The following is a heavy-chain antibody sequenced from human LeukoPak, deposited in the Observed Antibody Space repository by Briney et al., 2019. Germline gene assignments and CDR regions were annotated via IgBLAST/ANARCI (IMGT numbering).Heavy chain of an antibody. V-gene: IGHV3-74*01. D-gene: IGHD3-3*01. Sequence: QPGGSLRLSCAASGFTFSSYWMHWVRQAPGKGLVWVSRINSDGSSTSYADSVKGRFTISRDNAKNTLYLQMNSLRAEDTAVYYCAMVLRFRVGDVWGQGTTVTVSS. CDR3: AMVLRFRVGDV. CDR2: INSDGSST. CDR1: GFTFSSYW. J-gene: IGHJ6*02.